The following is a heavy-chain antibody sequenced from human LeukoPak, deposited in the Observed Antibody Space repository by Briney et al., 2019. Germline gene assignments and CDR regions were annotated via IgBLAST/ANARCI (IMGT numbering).Heavy chain of an antibody. D-gene: IGHD1-26*01. Sequence: GGSLRLSCAASGFTFSSYAMSWVRQAPGKGLEWVSAIGSGGVSTYYADSVKGRFTISRDNSKNTLYLQLNSLRAEDTAVYYCARRGAMTPLLYYFDYRGQGTLVTVSS. CDR1: GFTFSSYA. J-gene: IGHJ4*02. CDR3: ARRGAMTPLLYYFDY. V-gene: IGHV3-23*01. CDR2: IGSGGVST.